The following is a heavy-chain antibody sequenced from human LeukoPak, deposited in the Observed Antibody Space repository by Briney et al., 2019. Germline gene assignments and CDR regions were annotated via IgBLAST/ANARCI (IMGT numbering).Heavy chain of an antibody. D-gene: IGHD3-10*01. V-gene: IGHV4-34*01. CDR2: INHGGST. Sequence: PSETLSLTCAVYGGSFSGYYWSWIRQPPGKGLEWIGEINHGGSTNYNPSLKSRVTISVDTSKNQFSLKLSSVTAADTAVYYCARGVSGSGMDVWGQGTTVTVSS. CDR1: GGSFSGYY. CDR3: ARGVSGSGMDV. J-gene: IGHJ6*02.